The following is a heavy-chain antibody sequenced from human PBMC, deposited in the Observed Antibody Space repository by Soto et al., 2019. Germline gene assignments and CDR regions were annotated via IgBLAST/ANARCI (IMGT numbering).Heavy chain of an antibody. CDR3: ASTPFWSQNRAFDI. CDR1: GFTVSSNY. D-gene: IGHD3-3*01. J-gene: IGHJ3*02. Sequence: GGSLRLSCAASGFTVSSNYMSWVRQAPGKGLEWVSVIYSGGSTYYADSVKGRFTISRDNSKNTLYLQMNSLRAEDTAVYYCASTPFWSQNRAFDIWGQGTMVTVSS. CDR2: IYSGGST. V-gene: IGHV3-66*01.